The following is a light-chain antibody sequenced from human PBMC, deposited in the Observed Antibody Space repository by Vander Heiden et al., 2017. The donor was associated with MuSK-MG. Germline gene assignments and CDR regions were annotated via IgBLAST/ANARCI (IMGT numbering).Light chain of an antibody. J-gene: IGLJ3*02. V-gene: IGLV1-44*01. Sequence: QSVLTQPPSASGTPGQGVTISCSGSRSNIGINAVNWYQHGPGTAPKLVIYRSNQRPSGVPARFSGSKSGTSASLAISGLQAEDEADYYCAKWDERLKGRVFGGGTKLTVL. CDR3: AKWDERLKGRV. CDR2: RSN. CDR1: RSNIGINA.